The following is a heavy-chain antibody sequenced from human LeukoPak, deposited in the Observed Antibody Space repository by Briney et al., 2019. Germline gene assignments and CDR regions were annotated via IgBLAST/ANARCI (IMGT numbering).Heavy chain of an antibody. D-gene: IGHD3-16*01. Sequence: GGSLRLSCEASGFIFDDYTMHWVRQAPGKGLEWVSSISWNSGIIGHAESVKGRFTTSRDNAKNYLYLQMSSLNDDDTAFYYWAGGRQSDDRPPYDYWGQGTLVNVS. V-gene: IGHV3-9*01. CDR3: AGGRQSDDRPPYDY. CDR2: ISWNSGII. J-gene: IGHJ4*02. CDR1: GFIFDDYT.